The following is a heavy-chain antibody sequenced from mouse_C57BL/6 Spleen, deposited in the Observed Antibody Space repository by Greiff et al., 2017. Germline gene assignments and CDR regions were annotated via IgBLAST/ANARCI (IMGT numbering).Heavy chain of an antibody. Sequence: VQLQQSGAELVKPGASVKISCKASGYAFSSYWMNWVKQRPGKGLEWIGQIYPGDGDTNYNGKFKGKATLTADKSSSTAYMQLSSLTSEDSAVYFCATLYYYGSSTDFDYWGQGTTLTVSS. CDR2: IYPGDGDT. CDR1: GYAFSSYW. D-gene: IGHD1-1*01. J-gene: IGHJ2*01. V-gene: IGHV1-80*01. CDR3: ATLYYYGSSTDFDY.